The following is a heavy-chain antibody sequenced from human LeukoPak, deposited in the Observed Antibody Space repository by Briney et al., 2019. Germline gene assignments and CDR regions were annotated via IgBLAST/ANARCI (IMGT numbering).Heavy chain of an antibody. Sequence: ASVKVSCKASGYTFTSYYIHWVRQAPGQGLEWMGIINPSGGSTSYAQKFQGRLTMTRDTSTYTVHMELSSLRSEDTAVYYCARDFSSSGYQFDYWGQGTLVTVSS. V-gene: IGHV1-46*01. CDR1: GYTFTSYY. D-gene: IGHD3-22*01. J-gene: IGHJ4*02. CDR2: INPSGGST. CDR3: ARDFSSSGYQFDY.